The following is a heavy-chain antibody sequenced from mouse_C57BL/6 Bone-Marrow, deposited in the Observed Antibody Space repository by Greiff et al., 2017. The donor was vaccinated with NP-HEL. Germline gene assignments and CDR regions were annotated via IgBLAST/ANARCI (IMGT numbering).Heavy chain of an antibody. CDR3: ARHGDYFGSSYGYFDV. J-gene: IGHJ1*03. Sequence: VKVVESGAELVKPGASVKLSCKASGYTFTEYTIHWVKQRPGQGLEWIGWVYPGSGSIKYNEKFKDKATLTADKSSSTVYMDLSSLTSVYSAGYFCARHGDYFGSSYGYFDVWGTGTTVTVSS. D-gene: IGHD1-1*01. CDR2: VYPGSGSI. CDR1: GYTFTEYT. V-gene: IGHV1-62-2*01.